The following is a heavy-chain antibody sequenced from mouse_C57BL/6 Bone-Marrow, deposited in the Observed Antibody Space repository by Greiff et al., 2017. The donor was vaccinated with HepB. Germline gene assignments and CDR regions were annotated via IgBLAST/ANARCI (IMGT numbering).Heavy chain of an antibody. Sequence: VQLQQSGAELAKPGASVKLSCKASGYTFTSYWMHWVKQRPGQGLEWIGYINPSSGYTKYNQKFKDKATLTADKSSRTAYMQLSSLTYEDSAVYYCARMSRGYAMDHWGQGTSVTVTA. CDR1: GYTFTSYW. J-gene: IGHJ4*01. CDR2: INPSSGYT. V-gene: IGHV1-7*01. CDR3: ARMSRGYAMDH.